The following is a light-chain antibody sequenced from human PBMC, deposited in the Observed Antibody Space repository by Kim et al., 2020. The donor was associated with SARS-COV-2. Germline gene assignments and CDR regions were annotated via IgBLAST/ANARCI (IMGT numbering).Light chain of an antibody. V-gene: IGLV6-57*03. Sequence: NFMLTQPHSVSESPGKTVTISCTRSSGSIVSNYVQWYQQRPGSAPTTVIYEDNQRRSGVPDRFSGSIDSSSNSASLTISGLKTEDEAGYYCQSYDNNIVIFGGGIKLTVL. J-gene: IGLJ2*01. CDR3: QSYDNNIVI. CDR2: EDN. CDR1: SGSIVSNY.